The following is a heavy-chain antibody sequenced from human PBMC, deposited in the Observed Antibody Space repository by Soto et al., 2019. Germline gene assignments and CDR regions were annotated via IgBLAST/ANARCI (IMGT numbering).Heavy chain of an antibody. CDR1: GYSFTSYW. CDR3: ASLYCSSTSCSAQYYGMDV. CDR2: IDPSDSYT. Sequence: LGESLKISCKGSGYSFTSYWISWVRQMPGKGLEWMGRIDPSDSYTNYSPSFQGHVTISADKSISTAYLQWSSLKASDTAMYYCASLYCSSTSCSAQYYGMDVWGQGTTVTVSS. V-gene: IGHV5-10-1*01. J-gene: IGHJ6*02. D-gene: IGHD2-2*01.